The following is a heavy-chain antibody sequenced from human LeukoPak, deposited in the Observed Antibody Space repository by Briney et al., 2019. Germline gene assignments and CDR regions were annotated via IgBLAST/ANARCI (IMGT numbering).Heavy chain of an antibody. CDR1: GFTVSSNY. Sequence: GGSLRLSCAASGFTVSSNYMSWVRQAPGKGLEWVSVIYSGGSTYYADSVKGRFTISRDNSKNTLYLQMNSLRAEDTAVYYCAREPTSEMATIDGDYWGQGTLVTVSS. CDR2: IYSGGST. D-gene: IGHD5-24*01. V-gene: IGHV3-53*01. CDR3: AREPTSEMATIDGDY. J-gene: IGHJ4*02.